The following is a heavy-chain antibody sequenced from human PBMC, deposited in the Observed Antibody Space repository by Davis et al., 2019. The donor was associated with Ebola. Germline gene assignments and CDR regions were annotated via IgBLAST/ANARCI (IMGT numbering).Heavy chain of an antibody. Sequence: GESLKISCKGSGYSFTSYWIGWVRRMPGKGLEWMGIIYPGDSDTRYSPSFQGQVTISADKSISTAYLQWSSLKASDTAMYYCARLRGYYDYIWGSSHDYWGQGTLITVSS. CDR1: GYSFTSYW. V-gene: IGHV5-51*01. J-gene: IGHJ4*02. D-gene: IGHD3-16*01. CDR3: ARLRGYYDYIWGSSHDY. CDR2: IYPGDSDT.